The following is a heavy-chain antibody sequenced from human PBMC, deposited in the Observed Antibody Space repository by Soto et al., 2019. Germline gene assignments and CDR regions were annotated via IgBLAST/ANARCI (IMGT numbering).Heavy chain of an antibody. D-gene: IGHD2-2*01. CDR3: ARDSPGRYCSSTSCPRMDV. CDR2: ISNSSSTI. V-gene: IGHV3-48*02. J-gene: IGHJ6*02. CDR1: GFTFSSYG. Sequence: SLRLSCAAPGFTFSSYGMNWVRQAPGKGLEWVSYISNSSSTIYYADSVKGRFTISRDNAKNSLYLQMNSLRDEDTAVYYCARDSPGRYCSSTSCPRMDVWGQGTTVTVSS.